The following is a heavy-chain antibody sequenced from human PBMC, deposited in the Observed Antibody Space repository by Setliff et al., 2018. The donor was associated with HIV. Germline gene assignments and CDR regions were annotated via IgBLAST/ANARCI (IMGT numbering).Heavy chain of an antibody. D-gene: IGHD2-15*01. Sequence: PGGSLRLSCSVSGFIFSSYWMNWVRQTPGKGLEWVAKIKQDGSETSYVDSVKGRYTVSRDNAKNSLYLQMNSLRAEDTATYYCSRASAATYCSGGACYIPDYWGQGTLVTVSS. CDR3: SRASAATYCSGGACYIPDY. CDR2: IKQDGSET. CDR1: GFIFSSYW. J-gene: IGHJ4*02. V-gene: IGHV3-7*01.